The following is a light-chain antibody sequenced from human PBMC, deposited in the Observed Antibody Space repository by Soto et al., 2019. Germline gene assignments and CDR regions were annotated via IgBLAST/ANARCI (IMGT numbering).Light chain of an antibody. V-gene: IGKV1-39*01. CDR3: QHSYCTRPT. CDR1: QSISSY. CDR2: AAS. J-gene: IGKJ2*01. Sequence: DIEMTQSPSSLSASVGDRVTITCRASQSISSYLTWYQQKPGKAPKLLIYAASTLHIGVPSRFSGSGSGTDFTLTISSLHPEDFATYYCQHSYCTRPTFGQGTKLESK.